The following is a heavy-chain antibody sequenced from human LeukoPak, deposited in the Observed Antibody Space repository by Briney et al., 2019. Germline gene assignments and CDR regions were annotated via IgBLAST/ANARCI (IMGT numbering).Heavy chain of an antibody. Sequence: GRSLRLSCAASGFTFTNHPMHWVCQAPGKGLEWVARVSYDESSKYYADSVKGRFTISRDNSKNTLYLQMNSLRAEDTGVYYCARDRGDILTGYFASWGQGILVTVSS. CDR3: ARDRGDILTGYFAS. CDR1: GFTFTNHP. J-gene: IGHJ4*02. V-gene: IGHV3-30-3*01. CDR2: VSYDESSK. D-gene: IGHD3-9*01.